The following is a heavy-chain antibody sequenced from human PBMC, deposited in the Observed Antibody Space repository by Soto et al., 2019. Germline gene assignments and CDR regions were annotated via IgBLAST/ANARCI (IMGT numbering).Heavy chain of an antibody. Sequence: SVKVSCNASGGTFSSYAISWVRQAPGQGLEWMGRIIPILGIANYAQKFQGRVTITADKSTSTAYMELSSLRSEDTAVYYCARVSIETTYYYYMDVWGKGTTVTVSS. CDR1: GGTFSSYA. CDR2: IIPILGIA. J-gene: IGHJ6*03. D-gene: IGHD1-7*01. V-gene: IGHV1-69*04. CDR3: ARVSIETTYYYYMDV.